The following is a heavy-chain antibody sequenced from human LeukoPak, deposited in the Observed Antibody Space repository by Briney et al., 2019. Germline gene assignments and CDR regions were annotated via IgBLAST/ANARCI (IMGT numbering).Heavy chain of an antibody. V-gene: IGHV4-38-2*01. J-gene: IGHJ5*02. D-gene: IGHD1-26*01. Sequence: SETLSLTCAVSGYSISNDYYWGWIRQPPGKGLEWIGIIHHSGSTYYNPSLKSRVTVAVDTSKNQFSLKPNSVTAADTDGYHCARAPHSIVGVSTYSWFDPWGQGTLVTVSS. CDR2: IHHSGST. CDR3: ARAPHSIVGVSTYSWFDP. CDR1: GYSISNDYY.